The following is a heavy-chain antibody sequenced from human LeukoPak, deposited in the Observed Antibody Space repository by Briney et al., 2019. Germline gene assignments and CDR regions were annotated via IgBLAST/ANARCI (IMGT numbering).Heavy chain of an antibody. CDR3: ARHSSSWYPDY. D-gene: IGHD6-13*01. CDR2: IHYTGST. Sequence: SETLSLTCTVSGGSIRSYYWSWIRQPPGKGLEWIGYIHYTGSTNYNPSLKSRVTISVDTSKNQFSLQLSSVTTTDTAVYFCARHSSSWYPDYWGQGTLVTVSS. CDR1: GGSIRSYY. J-gene: IGHJ4*02. V-gene: IGHV4-59*08.